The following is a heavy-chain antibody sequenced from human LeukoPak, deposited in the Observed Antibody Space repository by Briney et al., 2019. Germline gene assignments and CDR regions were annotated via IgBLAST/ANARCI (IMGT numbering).Heavy chain of an antibody. CDR1: GFTFSSYE. Sequence: GGSLRLSCAASGFTFSSYEMNWVRQAPGKGLESLSYISPSGTDISYADSVKGRFTISRDNAKNTLYLQMNSLRAEDTAVYYCARDFLHLGGWGQGTMVTVSS. CDR2: ISPSGTDI. D-gene: IGHD3-16*01. V-gene: IGHV3-48*03. CDR3: ARDFLHLGG. J-gene: IGHJ3*01.